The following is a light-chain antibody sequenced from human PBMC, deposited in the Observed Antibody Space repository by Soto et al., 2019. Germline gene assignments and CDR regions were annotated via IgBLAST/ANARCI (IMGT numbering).Light chain of an antibody. Sequence: QSALTQPASVSGSPGQSITISCTGTSSDVVGYNYVSWYQQHPGKAPKLMIYDVSNRPSVVSNRFSGSKSGNTASLTISGLQAEDEADYYCSSYTSSSTYVVFGGGTKLTVL. J-gene: IGLJ2*01. V-gene: IGLV2-14*01. CDR1: SSDVVGYNY. CDR3: SSYTSSSTYVV. CDR2: DVS.